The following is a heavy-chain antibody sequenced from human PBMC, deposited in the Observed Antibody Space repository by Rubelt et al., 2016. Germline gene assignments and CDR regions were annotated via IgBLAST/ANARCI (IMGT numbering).Heavy chain of an antibody. CDR1: NGSIRGYY. CDR3: ARNNRYFEL. V-gene: IGHV4-59*01. J-gene: IGHJ2*01. D-gene: IGHD1-14*01. CDR2: IYSSGSA. Sequence: QVQLQESGPGLVKPPETLSLTCTVSNGSIRGYYWSWIRQPPGKELEWIAYIYSSGSATYNPSLKSRVTISVDTSNSQFSLGLTPVTAAVTAVYFCARNNRYFELWGRGTLVTVSS.